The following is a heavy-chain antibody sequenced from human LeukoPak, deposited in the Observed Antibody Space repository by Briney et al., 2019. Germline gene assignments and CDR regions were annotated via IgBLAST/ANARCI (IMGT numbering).Heavy chain of an antibody. CDR3: PRGPYCSSTSCYTPGWFDP. Sequence: ASVKVSCKASGYTFTGYYMHWVRQAPGQGLEWMGWINPNSGGTNYAQKFQGRVTMTRDTSISTAYMELSRLRSDDTAVYYCPRGPYCSSTSCYTPGWFDPWGQGTLVTVSS. J-gene: IGHJ5*02. CDR1: GYTFTGYY. CDR2: INPNSGGT. D-gene: IGHD2-2*02. V-gene: IGHV1-2*02.